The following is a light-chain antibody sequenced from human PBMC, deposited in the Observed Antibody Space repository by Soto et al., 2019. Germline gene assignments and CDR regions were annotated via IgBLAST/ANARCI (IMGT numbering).Light chain of an antibody. Sequence: QSALTQPASVSGSPRQSITISCTGTSSDVGSYNLVSWYQQHPGKAPKLMIYEGSRRPSGVSNRFSGSKSGNTASLTISGLQAEDEADYYCCSYAGSSTLAFGGGTKLTV. J-gene: IGLJ2*01. CDR1: SSDVGSYNL. CDR2: EGS. CDR3: CSYAGSSTLA. V-gene: IGLV2-23*01.